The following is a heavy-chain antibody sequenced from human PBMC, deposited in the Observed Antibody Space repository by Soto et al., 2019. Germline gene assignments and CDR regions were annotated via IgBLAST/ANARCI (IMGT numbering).Heavy chain of an antibody. CDR2: ISGSGSST. CDR3: AEVWHFHDRRGSFDY. J-gene: IGHJ4*02. CDR1: GFTFSSFA. Sequence: GGSLRLSCAASGFTFSSFAMSWVRQAPGKGLEWVSTISGSGSSTSYADSVKGRFTISRDNSKNTLYLQVNSLRAEDTAASYCAEVWHFHDRRGSFDYSGQGILVTVSS. D-gene: IGHD3-22*01. V-gene: IGHV3-23*01.